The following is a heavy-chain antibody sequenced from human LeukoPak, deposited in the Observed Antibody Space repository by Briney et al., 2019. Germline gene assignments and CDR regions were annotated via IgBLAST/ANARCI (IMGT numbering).Heavy chain of an antibody. CDR1: GYTFTAYY. D-gene: IGHD6-13*01. V-gene: IGHV1-2*02. Sequence: ASVKVSCKASGYTFTAYYMHWVRQAPGQGLEWMGWINPNSGGTNYAQKFQGRVTMTRDTSISTAYMELSRLRSDDTAVYYCARDKGSSSWYQDYWGQGTLVTVSS. CDR2: INPNSGGT. J-gene: IGHJ4*02. CDR3: ARDKGSSSWYQDY.